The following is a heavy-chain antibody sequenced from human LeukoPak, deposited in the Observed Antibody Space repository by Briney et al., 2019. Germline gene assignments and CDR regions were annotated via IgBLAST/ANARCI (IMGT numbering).Heavy chain of an antibody. CDR2: ISYIRST. CDR1: DDSFSSHY. V-gene: IGHV4-59*11. J-gene: IGHJ3*02. Sequence: SETLSLTCAVSDDSFSSHYWTWIRQPPGKGLEWIGYISYIRSTNYNPSLKSRVTISIDTSRNQFSLRLSSVTAADTAVYYCARDLVTVTKGFDIWGQGTMVSVSS. CDR3: ARDLVTVTKGFDI. D-gene: IGHD4-17*01.